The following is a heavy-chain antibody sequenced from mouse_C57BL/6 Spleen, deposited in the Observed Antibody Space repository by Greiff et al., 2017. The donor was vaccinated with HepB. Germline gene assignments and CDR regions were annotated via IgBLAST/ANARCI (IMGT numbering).Heavy chain of an antibody. CDR1: GYTFTSYG. CDR3: ARSGRWYYYAMDY. D-gene: IGHD2-3*01. CDR2: IYPRSGNT. J-gene: IGHJ4*01. Sequence: VQLQQSGAELVRPGTSVKVSCKASGYTFTSYGISWVKQRTGQGLEWIGEIYPRSGNTYYNEKFKGKATLTADKSSSTAYMELRSLTSEDSAVYFCARSGRWYYYAMDYWGQGTSVTVSS. V-gene: IGHV1-81*01.